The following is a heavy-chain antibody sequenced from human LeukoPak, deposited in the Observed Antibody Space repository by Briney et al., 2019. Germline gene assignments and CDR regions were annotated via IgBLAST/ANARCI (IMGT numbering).Heavy chain of an antibody. CDR1: GFTFSSYN. V-gene: IGHV3-21*01. D-gene: IGHD4-17*01. CDR2: ISGSSSNI. Sequence: GGSLRLSCAASGFTFSSYNMNWVRQAPGKGLEWVSSISGSSSNIYYADSVKGRFTISRDNAKNSLYLQMNSLRVEDTAVYSCARGNDGDYYFDYWGQGTLVTVSS. CDR3: ARGNDGDYYFDY. J-gene: IGHJ4*02.